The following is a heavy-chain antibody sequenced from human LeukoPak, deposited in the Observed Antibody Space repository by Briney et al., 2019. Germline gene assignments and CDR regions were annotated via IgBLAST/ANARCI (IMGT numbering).Heavy chain of an antibody. Sequence: AGSLTLSCAASGFTFSRYDMHWVRQPAGKGQEWVTAICTIDDTYYTPSVKSRFTISRDDSKNSLYLQMNSLTAADTAIYYCAREGLGELVQPLDYWGEGTVVSV. D-gene: IGHD6-13*01. CDR3: AREGLGELVQPLDY. J-gene: IGHJ4*02. CDR2: ICTIDDT. CDR1: GFTFSRYD. V-gene: IGHV3-13*04.